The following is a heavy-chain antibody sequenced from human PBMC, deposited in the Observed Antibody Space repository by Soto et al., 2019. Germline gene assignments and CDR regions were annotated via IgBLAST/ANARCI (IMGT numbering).Heavy chain of an antibody. CDR2: TNSDGSDT. CDR3: ARDRGWSLFDY. D-gene: IGHD6-19*01. V-gene: IGHV3-74*01. Sequence: QAGGSLRLSCAASGFTFSTYWMYWVRQAPGKGLVWVSRTNSDGSDTSYADSVKGRFTISRDNAKNTLYLQMNSLRAEDTAVYYCARDRGWSLFDYWGQGTRVTVSS. CDR1: GFTFSTYW. J-gene: IGHJ4*02.